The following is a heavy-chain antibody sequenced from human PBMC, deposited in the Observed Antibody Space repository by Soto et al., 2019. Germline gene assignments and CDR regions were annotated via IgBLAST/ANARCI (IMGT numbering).Heavy chain of an antibody. CDR1: GFTFSSYA. D-gene: IGHD2-2*01. CDR2: IGESGTPT. Sequence: EVQFLESGGGWVQPGGSLRLSCAASGFTFSSYAMKWVRQAPGKGLEWVSLIGESGTPTYYADSVKGRFTISRDNSGNTLFLEMYSLRAEDTAVYYCARYIPGVRYYGMDVWGQGTTVTVSS. J-gene: IGHJ6*02. V-gene: IGHV3-23*01. CDR3: ARYIPGVRYYGMDV.